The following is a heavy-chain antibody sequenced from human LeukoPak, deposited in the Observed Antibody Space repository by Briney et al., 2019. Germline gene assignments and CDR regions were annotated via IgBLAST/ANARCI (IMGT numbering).Heavy chain of an antibody. CDR3: ARDMEYCSGSSCQGDAFDI. D-gene: IGHD2-15*01. CDR2: IYYSGST. Sequence: SETLSLTCTVSGGSISSYYWSWIRQPPGKGLEWIGYIYYSGSTNYNPSLKSRVTISIDTSKNQFSLKLSSVTAADTAMYYCARDMEYCSGSSCQGDAFDIWGQGTMVTVSS. V-gene: IGHV4-59*01. J-gene: IGHJ3*02. CDR1: GGSISSYY.